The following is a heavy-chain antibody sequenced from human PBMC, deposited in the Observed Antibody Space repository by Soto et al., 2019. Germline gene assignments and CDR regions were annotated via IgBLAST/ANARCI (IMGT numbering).Heavy chain of an antibody. CDR1: GFNFSSSA. CDR3: ARDSYYYYNMDV. CDR2: ISYEGSNK. D-gene: IGHD2-21*01. V-gene: IGHV3-30-3*01. Sequence: GGSLRLSCAASGFNFSSSAMHWVRQAPGKGLEWVAVISYEGSNKYYADSVKGRFTISRDNSQHTLYLQMNGLRAEDTSMYYCARDSYYYYNMDVWGQGTTVTVSS. J-gene: IGHJ6*02.